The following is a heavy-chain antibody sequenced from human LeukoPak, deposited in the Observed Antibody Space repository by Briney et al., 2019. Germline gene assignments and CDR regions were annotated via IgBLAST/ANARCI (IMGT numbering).Heavy chain of an antibody. CDR2: IYSSGST. CDR1: GGSITSYY. J-gene: IGHJ4*02. V-gene: IGHV4-59*08. D-gene: IGHD3-16*01. Sequence: PSETLSLTCTVSGGSITSYYWSWIRQPPGKGLEWIGYIYSSGSTTYNPSLKSRVTISVDTSKNQFSLKLSSVTAADTAVYYCARTKYVDWGYFDYWGQGTLVTVSS. CDR3: ARTKYVDWGYFDY.